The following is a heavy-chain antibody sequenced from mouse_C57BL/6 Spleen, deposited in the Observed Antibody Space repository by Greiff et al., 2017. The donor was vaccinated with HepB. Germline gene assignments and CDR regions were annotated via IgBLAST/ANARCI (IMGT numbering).Heavy chain of an antibody. D-gene: IGHD2-2*01. V-gene: IGHV3-6*01. CDR1: GYSITSGYY. J-gene: IGHJ3*01. Sequence: EVQRVESGPGLVKPSQSLSLTCSVTGYSITSGYYWNWIRQFPGNKLEWMGYISYDGSNNYNPSLKNRISITRDTSKNQFFLKLNSVTTEDTATYYCARVMVTTGFAYWGQGTLVTVSA. CDR2: ISYDGSN. CDR3: ARVMVTTGFAY.